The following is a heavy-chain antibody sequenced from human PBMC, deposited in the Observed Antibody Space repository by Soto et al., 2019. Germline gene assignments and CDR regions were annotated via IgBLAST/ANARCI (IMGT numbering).Heavy chain of an antibody. J-gene: IGHJ5*02. D-gene: IGHD2-2*01. CDR3: ARHVVVVVPAAMGTYNWFDP. CDR2: IYYSGST. CDR1: GGSISSYY. V-gene: IGHV4-59*08. Sequence: SETLSLTCTVSGGSISSYYWSWIRQPPGKGLEWIGYIYYSGSTNYNPSLKSRVTISVDTSKNQFSLKLSSVTAADTAVYYCARHVVVVVPAAMGTYNWFDPWGQGTLVTVSS.